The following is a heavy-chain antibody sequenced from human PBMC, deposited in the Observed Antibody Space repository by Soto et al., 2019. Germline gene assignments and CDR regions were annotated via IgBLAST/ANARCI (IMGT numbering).Heavy chain of an antibody. V-gene: IGHV1-3*04. CDR3: AREQARTTVVTSNLSFHY. D-gene: IGHD4-17*01. J-gene: IGHJ4*02. Sequence: GASVKVSCKTSGYIFTSYALHWVRQAPGQRLEWMGWINTGNGNTRYSQKFQGRVTITRDTSASTGYMKLSSLRSEDRAVYYCAREQARTTVVTSNLSFHYWGQGSLVTVSS. CDR1: GYIFTSYA. CDR2: INTGNGNT.